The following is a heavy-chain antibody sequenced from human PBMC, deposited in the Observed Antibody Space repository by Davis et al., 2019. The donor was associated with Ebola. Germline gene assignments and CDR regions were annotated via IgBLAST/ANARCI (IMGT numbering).Heavy chain of an antibody. CDR2: ISVYNGNT. Sequence: AASVKVSCKASGYTFTNYGISWVRQAPGQGLEWMGWISVYNGNTNYAQKLQDRVTMTTDTSTDTAYMELSSLRSGDTAIYYCATVRAHSRHDNWGQGTLVTVAS. CDR1: GYTFTNYG. D-gene: IGHD3-22*01. CDR3: ATVRAHSRHDN. V-gene: IGHV1-18*01. J-gene: IGHJ4*02.